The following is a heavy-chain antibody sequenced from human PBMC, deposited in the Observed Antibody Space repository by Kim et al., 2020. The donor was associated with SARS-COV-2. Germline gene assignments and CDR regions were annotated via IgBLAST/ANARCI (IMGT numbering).Heavy chain of an antibody. CDR1: GASVSRDLCF. D-gene: IGHD7-27*01. J-gene: IGHJ5*02. CDR2: ITNSGST. Sequence: SETLSLTCTVSGASVSRDLCFWTWIRQPPGKGLEWIGYITNSGSTNYSPSVKSAVTISMDTSKNQFFLIMNSVTAADTAVYYCARVGWGRDLWGQGTLVTVSS. CDR3: ARVGWGRDL. V-gene: IGHV4-61*01.